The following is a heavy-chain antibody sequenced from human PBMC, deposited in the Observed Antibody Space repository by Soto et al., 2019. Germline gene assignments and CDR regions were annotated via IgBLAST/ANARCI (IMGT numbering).Heavy chain of an antibody. D-gene: IGHD5-18*01. CDR1: GFTFSSYA. CDR3: AKSRYSYGQLIFYGMDV. Sequence: GGSLRLSCAASGFTFSSYAMSWVRQAPGKGLEWVSAISGSGGSTYYADSVKGRFTISRDNSKNTLYLQMNSLRAEDTAVYYCAKSRYSYGQLIFYGMDVWGQGTTVTVSS. CDR2: ISGSGGST. V-gene: IGHV3-23*01. J-gene: IGHJ6*02.